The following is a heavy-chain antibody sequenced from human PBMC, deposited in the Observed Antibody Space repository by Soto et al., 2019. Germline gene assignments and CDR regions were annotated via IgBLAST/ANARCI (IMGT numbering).Heavy chain of an antibody. D-gene: IGHD6-13*01. CDR3: ARVGSAAAGEGLWYYTYPMDV. CDR2: IIAIFGKV. CDR1: GGTFSSYA. J-gene: IGHJ6*02. V-gene: IGHV1-69*01. Sequence: QVQLVQSGAEVKKPGSSVKVSCKSAGGTFSSYALSWVRQAPGQWLEWVGGIIAIFGKVNFAQKFQGRVTITADESTSTAFMEQSRLRSEDTAVYYCARVGSAAAGEGLWYYTYPMDVGGQGPKVTFSS.